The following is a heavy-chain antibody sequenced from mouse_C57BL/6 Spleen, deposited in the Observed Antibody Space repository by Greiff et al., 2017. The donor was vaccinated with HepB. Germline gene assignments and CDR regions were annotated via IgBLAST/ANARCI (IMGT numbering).Heavy chain of an antibody. CDR2: ISYDGSN. Sequence: EVQLQESGPGLVKPSQSLSLTCSVTGYSITSGYYWNWIRQFPGNKLEWMGYISYDGSNNYNPSLKNRISITRDTAKNQFFLKLNSVTTEDTATYYCAREGREGFADWGQGTLVTVSA. J-gene: IGHJ3*01. CDR3: AREGREGFAD. V-gene: IGHV3-6*01. CDR1: GYSITSGYY.